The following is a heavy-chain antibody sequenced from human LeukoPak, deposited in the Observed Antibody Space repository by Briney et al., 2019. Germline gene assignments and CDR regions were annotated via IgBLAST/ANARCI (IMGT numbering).Heavy chain of an antibody. CDR1: GYTFTAYY. D-gene: IGHD3-22*01. J-gene: IGHJ3*02. V-gene: IGHV1-46*01. CDR3: ARCNYYDSSGYYCDAFDI. CDR2: INPSGGRT. Sequence: ASVKVSCKASGYTFTAYYIHWVRQAPGQGLEWMGIINPSGGRTSYAQKFQGRVTTTRDMSTSTVYMELSSLRSEDTAVYYCARCNYYDSSGYYCDAFDIWGQGTMVTVSS.